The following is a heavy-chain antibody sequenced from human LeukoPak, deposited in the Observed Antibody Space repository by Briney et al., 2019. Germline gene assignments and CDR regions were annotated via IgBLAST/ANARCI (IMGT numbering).Heavy chain of an antibody. D-gene: IGHD1-26*01. V-gene: IGHV3-30*02. J-gene: IGHJ4*02. Sequence: GGSLRLSCEASGFTFSSYGMHWVRQTPGKGLEWVSFIQFDASYDLCSDSVRGRFTISRDNSKNILYLQMNSLRTEDSAVYFCAKDFRVGARSFDYWGQGTLVTISS. CDR1: GFTFSSYG. CDR2: IQFDASYD. CDR3: AKDFRVGARSFDY.